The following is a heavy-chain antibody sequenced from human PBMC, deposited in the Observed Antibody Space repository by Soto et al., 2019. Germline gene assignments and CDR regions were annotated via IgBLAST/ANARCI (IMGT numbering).Heavy chain of an antibody. CDR1: GGSFSGYY. V-gene: IGHV4-34*01. J-gene: IGHJ4*02. CDR3: ARGWGTIFDY. D-gene: IGHD7-27*01. Sequence: QVQLQQWGAGLLKPSETLSLTCAVYGGSFSGYYWNWIRQPPGKGLEWMGEINHSGSTNYNPSLKSRVTISVDTPKNQFSLKLSSVTAADTAVYYCARGWGTIFDYWGQGTLVTVSS. CDR2: INHSGST.